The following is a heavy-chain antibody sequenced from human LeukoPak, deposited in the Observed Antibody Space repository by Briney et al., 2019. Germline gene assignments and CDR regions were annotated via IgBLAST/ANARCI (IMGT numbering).Heavy chain of an antibody. Sequence: GGSLRLSCAASGFTFSGSAMHCVRQASGKRLEWFGRIRSKANSYATAYAASVNDSCTISTDELKNTPNLQMNSLTTEDTAVYYCTRPYSSSWYTWFDPWGQGTLVTVSS. CDR1: GFTFSGSA. J-gene: IGHJ5*02. D-gene: IGHD6-13*01. CDR2: IRSKANSYAT. V-gene: IGHV3-73*01. CDR3: TRPYSSSWYTWFDP.